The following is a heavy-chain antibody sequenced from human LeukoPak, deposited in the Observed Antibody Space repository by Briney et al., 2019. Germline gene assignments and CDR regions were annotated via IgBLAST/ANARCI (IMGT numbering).Heavy chain of an antibody. CDR2: IIPIFGTA. CDR1: GGTFSSYA. Sequence: PSVKVSCKASGGTFSSYAISWVRQAPGQGLEWMGGIIPIFGTANYAQKFQGRVTITTEESTSTAYMELSSLRSEDTAVYYCARDKVDCSSGSCYSLGFGYWGQGTLVTVSS. J-gene: IGHJ4*02. CDR3: ARDKVDCSSGSCYSLGFGY. D-gene: IGHD2-15*01. V-gene: IGHV1-69*05.